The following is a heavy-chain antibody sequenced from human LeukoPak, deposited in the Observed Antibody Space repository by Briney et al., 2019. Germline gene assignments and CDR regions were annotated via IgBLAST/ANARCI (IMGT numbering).Heavy chain of an antibody. CDR1: GFTFTSYW. CDR2: ISSSGSTI. D-gene: IGHD6-6*01. Sequence: GGSLRLSCAASGFTFTSYWMGWVRQAPGKGLEWVSYISSSGSTIYYADSVKGRFTISRDNAKNSLYLQMNSLRAEDTAVYYCAREFVGYYYMDVWGKGTTVTISS. V-gene: IGHV3-48*03. CDR3: AREFVGYYYMDV. J-gene: IGHJ6*03.